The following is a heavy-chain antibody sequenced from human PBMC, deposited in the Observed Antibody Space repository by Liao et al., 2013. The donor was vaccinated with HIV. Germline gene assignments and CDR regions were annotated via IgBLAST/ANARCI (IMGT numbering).Heavy chain of an antibody. Sequence: QVQLQESGPGLVKPSETLSLTCTVSGGSISSHNWSWIRQSAGKGLEWIGRIYIRGDPSYNPSLKSRVTMSLDTSKNQFSLKLSSVTAADTAVYYCASPFPYSSSWYEGAFDIWGQGTMVTVSS. CDR1: GGSISSHN. V-gene: IGHV4-4*07. J-gene: IGHJ3*02. CDR3: ASPFPYSSSWYEGAFDI. CDR2: IYIRGDP. D-gene: IGHD6-13*01.